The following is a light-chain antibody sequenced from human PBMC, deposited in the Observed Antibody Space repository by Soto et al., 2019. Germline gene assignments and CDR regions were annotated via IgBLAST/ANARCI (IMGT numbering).Light chain of an antibody. J-gene: IGLJ2*01. CDR3: QSYDNSLSGVV. Sequence: QSVLTQPPSVSGAPGRRVTISCTGSSSNIGANYDVHWYQHLPGTAPKLLISGNINRPSGVPDRFSGSKSGTSASLAITGLQAEDEADYYCQSYDNSLSGVVLGGGTKLTVL. V-gene: IGLV1-40*01. CDR2: GNI. CDR1: SSNIGANYD.